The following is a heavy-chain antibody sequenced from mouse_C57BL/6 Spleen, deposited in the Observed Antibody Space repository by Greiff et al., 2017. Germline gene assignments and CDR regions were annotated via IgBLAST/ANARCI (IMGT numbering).Heavy chain of an antibody. D-gene: IGHD2-1*01. CDR1: GFTFSDYY. V-gene: IGHV5-16*01. CDR2: INYDGSST. J-gene: IGHJ3*01. Sequence: EVKLMESEGGLVQPGSSMKLSCTASGFTFSDYYMAWVRQVPEKGLEWVANINYDGSSTYYLDSLKSRFIISRDNAKNILYLQMSSLKSEDTATYYCARDDGNYETWFAYWGQGTLVTVSA. CDR3: ARDDGNYETWFAY.